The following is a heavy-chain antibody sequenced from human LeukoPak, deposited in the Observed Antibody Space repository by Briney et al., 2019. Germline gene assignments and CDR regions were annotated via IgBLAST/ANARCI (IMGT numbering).Heavy chain of an antibody. Sequence: GASVKVSCKASGFTFTSSAMQWVRQARGQRLEWIGWIVVGSGNTNYAQKFQERVTITRDMSTSTAYMELSSLRSEDTAVYYCTAHHDSSGYYGLSAFDIWGQGTMVTVSS. D-gene: IGHD3-22*01. J-gene: IGHJ3*02. CDR3: TAHHDSSGYYGLSAFDI. V-gene: IGHV1-58*02. CDR2: IVVGSGNT. CDR1: GFTFTSSA.